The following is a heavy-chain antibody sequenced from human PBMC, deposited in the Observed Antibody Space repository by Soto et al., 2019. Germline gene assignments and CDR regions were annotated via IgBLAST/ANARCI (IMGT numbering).Heavy chain of an antibody. CDR3: ASQQLVHYYYGMDV. V-gene: IGHV4-30-4*01. CDR1: GGSISSGNYY. D-gene: IGHD6-13*01. CDR2: IYYSGST. J-gene: IGHJ6*02. Sequence: PSETLSLTCTVSGGSISSGNYYWSWIRQPPGKGLEWIEYIYYSGSTYYNPSLKSRVTISVDTSKNQFSLKLSSVTAADTAVYYCASQQLVHYYYGMDVWGQGTTVTVSS.